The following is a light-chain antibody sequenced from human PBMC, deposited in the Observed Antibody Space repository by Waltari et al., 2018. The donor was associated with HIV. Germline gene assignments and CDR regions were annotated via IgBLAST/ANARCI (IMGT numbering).Light chain of an antibody. J-gene: IGLJ3*02. CDR1: ASNIGGNT. V-gene: IGLV1-44*01. CDR2: NND. Sequence: QSVVTQPPSASGTPGQRVTMSCSGSASNIGGNTVNWYQHLPQTAPKLLIYNNDDRPSGVPDRFSAPKTGTPAALDISGLQSEDEADYYCATWDDGLSGWVFGGGTKLTVL. CDR3: ATWDDGLSGWV.